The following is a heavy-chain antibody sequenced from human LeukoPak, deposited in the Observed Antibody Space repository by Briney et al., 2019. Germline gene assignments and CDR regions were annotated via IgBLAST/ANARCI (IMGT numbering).Heavy chain of an antibody. Sequence: SVNVSCKASGGTFSSYAISWVRQAPGQGLEWMGGIIPIFGTANYAQKFQGRVTITADESTSTAYMELSSLRSEDTAVYYCARDRAAAGTTHYYYYYMDVWGKGTTVTVSS. V-gene: IGHV1-69*13. CDR3: ARDRAAAGTTHYYYYYMDV. D-gene: IGHD6-13*01. CDR2: IIPIFGTA. CDR1: GGTFSSYA. J-gene: IGHJ6*03.